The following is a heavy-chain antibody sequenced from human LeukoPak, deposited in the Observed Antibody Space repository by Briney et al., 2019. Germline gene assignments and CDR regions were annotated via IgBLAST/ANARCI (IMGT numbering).Heavy chain of an antibody. D-gene: IGHD3-10*01. V-gene: IGHV3-7*01. CDR2: IKQDGSEK. J-gene: IGHJ4*02. Sequence: GGSLRLSCAASGFTFNTYNMNWVRQAPGKGLEWVANIKQDGSEKYYVDSVKGRFTISRDNAKNSLYLQMNSLRAEDTAVYYCARDGRMVRGVIAYWGQGTLVTVSS. CDR3: ARDGRMVRGVIAY. CDR1: GFTFNTYN.